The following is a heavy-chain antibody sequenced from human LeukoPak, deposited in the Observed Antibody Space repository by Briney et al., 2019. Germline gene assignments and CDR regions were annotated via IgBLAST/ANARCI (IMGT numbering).Heavy chain of an antibody. V-gene: IGHV4-39*01. D-gene: IGHD6-19*01. CDR2: IYYSGST. CDR3: ARRQGYSSGPHFDY. CDR1: GGSISSSSYY. J-gene: IGHJ4*02. Sequence: SETLSLTCTVSGGSISSSSYYWGWIRQPPGKGLEWIGSIYYSGSTYYNPSLKSRVTISVDTSKNQFSLKLSSVTAADTAVYYCARRQGYSSGPHFDYWGQGTLVTVSS.